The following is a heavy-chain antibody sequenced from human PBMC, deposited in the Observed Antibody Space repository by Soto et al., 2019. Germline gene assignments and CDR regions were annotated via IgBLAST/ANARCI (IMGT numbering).Heavy chain of an antibody. CDR1: GFTFGDYA. CDR2: IRSKAYGGTT. Sequence: PGGSLRLSCTASGFTFGDYAMSWVRQAPEKGLEWVGFIRSKAYGGTTEYAASVKGRFTISRDDSKSIAYLQMNSLKTEDTAVYYCTRDQSYGYFDYWGQGTLVTVSS. CDR3: TRDQSYGYFDY. V-gene: IGHV3-49*04. J-gene: IGHJ4*02. D-gene: IGHD5-18*01.